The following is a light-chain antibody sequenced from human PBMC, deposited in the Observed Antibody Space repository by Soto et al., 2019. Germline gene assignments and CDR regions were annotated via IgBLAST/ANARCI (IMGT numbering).Light chain of an antibody. V-gene: IGKV3-11*01. CDR2: DAS. CDR1: QSVSSY. J-gene: IGKJ4*01. CDR3: QQRNNWPPGLT. Sequence: EIVLTQSPATLSLSPGERATLSCRASQSVSSYLAWYQQKPGQAPKLLIYDASNRATGIPARFSGSGSGTDLTLTLSSLEPEDYAFYYYQQRNNWPPGLTFGGGTKVEIK.